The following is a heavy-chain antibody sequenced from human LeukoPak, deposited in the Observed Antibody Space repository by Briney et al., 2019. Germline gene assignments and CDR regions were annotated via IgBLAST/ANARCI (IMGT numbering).Heavy chain of an antibody. D-gene: IGHD6-19*01. CDR1: GFTFDNYA. CDR3: TRSTGWYNYFDY. CDR2: ITWNSGSI. V-gene: IGHV3-9*03. Sequence: GGSLRLSCAVSGFTFDNYAMHWVRQAPGKGLEWVSGITWNSGSIAYADSVKGRFTISRDNARNSLYLQMNSLRVDDVAFYYCTRSTGWYNYFDYWGQGALVTVSS. J-gene: IGHJ4*02.